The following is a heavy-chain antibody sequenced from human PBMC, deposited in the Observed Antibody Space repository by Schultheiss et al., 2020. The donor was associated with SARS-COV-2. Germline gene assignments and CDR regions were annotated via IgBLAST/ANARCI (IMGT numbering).Heavy chain of an antibody. CDR2: ISYDGSNK. CDR1: GFTFSSYA. Sequence: GGSLRLSCAASGFTFSSYAMSWVRQAPGKGLEWVAVISYDGSNKYYADSVKGRFTISRDNSKNTLYLQMNSLRAEDTAVYYCARVMPGDGYNPIDYWGQGTLVTVSS. V-gene: IGHV3-30*01. J-gene: IGHJ4*02. D-gene: IGHD5-24*01. CDR3: ARVMPGDGYNPIDY.